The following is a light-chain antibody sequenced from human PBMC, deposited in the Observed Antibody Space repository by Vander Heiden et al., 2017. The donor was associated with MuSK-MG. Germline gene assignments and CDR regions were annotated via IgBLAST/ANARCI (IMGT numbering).Light chain of an antibody. J-gene: IGKJ1*01. CDR2: LGS. CDR1: QSLLHSNGYNY. Sequence: DIEMTESPLSLPVTPGEPASISCRSSQSLLHSNGYNYLDWYLQKPGQSPQLLIYLGSNRASGVPDRFSGSGSGTDFTLKISRVEAEDVGVYYCMQALQTPKFGQGTKVEIK. V-gene: IGKV2-28*01. CDR3: MQALQTPK.